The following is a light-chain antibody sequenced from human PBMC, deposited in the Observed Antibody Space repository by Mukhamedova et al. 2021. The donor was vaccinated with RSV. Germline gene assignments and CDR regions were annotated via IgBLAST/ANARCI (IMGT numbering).Light chain of an antibody. Sequence: QQHPGKAPKLIMFQVSIRPSEDSTRFSGSKSGNTASLTISGLQAEDEADYYCSSYTTAYTYVFGSGTRVIVL. V-gene: IGLV2-14*01. CDR3: SSYTTAYTYV. J-gene: IGLJ1*01. CDR2: QVS.